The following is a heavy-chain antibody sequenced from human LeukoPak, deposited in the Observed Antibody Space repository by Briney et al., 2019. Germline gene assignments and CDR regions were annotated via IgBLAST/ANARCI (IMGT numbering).Heavy chain of an antibody. J-gene: IGHJ4*02. V-gene: IGHV3-30*04. CDR2: LSSDGRTQ. Sequence: GRSLRLSCVVSGFSLSSFAMHWVRQAPGKGLEWVTILSSDGRTQNHADSARGRFTVSRDDSKQTVYLQMNSLRREDTAIYYCARGAPGVVAFDHWGQGALVAVSS. CDR1: GFSLSSFA. CDR3: ARGAPGVVAFDH. D-gene: IGHD3-22*01.